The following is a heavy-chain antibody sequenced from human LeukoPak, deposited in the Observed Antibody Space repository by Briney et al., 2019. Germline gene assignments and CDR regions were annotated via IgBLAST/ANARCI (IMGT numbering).Heavy chain of an antibody. CDR2: IIPILGIA. Sequence: SVKVSCRASGGTFSSYAISWVRQAPGQGLEWVGRIIPILGIANYAQKFTITADKSTSTAYMELSSLRSEDTAVYYCATPNYYDSSGYYSNAFDIWGQGTMVTVSS. D-gene: IGHD3-22*01. V-gene: IGHV1-69*04. J-gene: IGHJ3*02. CDR1: GGTFSSYA. CDR3: ATPNYYDSSGYYSNAFDI.